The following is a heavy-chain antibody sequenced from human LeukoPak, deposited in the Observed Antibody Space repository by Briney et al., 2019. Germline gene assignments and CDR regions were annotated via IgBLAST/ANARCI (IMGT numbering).Heavy chain of an antibody. Sequence: PGGSLILSCAASEFSFSDYYMSWVRQAPGKGLEWVSYISSSGSYTNYADFAKGRFTISRDNAKNSLYLQMNSLRAEDTAVYYCATARRAGPSYYYSYSMDVWGQGTTVTVSS. D-gene: IGHD6-13*01. V-gene: IGHV3-11*03. CDR3: ATARRAGPSYYYSYSMDV. CDR1: EFSFSDYY. CDR2: ISSSGSYT. J-gene: IGHJ6*02.